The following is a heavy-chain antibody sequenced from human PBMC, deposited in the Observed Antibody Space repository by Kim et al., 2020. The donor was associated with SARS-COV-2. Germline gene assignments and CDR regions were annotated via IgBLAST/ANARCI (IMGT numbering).Heavy chain of an antibody. D-gene: IGHD6-6*01. CDR2: IYHSGST. Sequence: SETLSLTCAVSGGSISSSNWWSWVRQPPGKGLEWIGEIYHSGSTNYNPSLKSRVTIPVDKSKNQFSLKLSSVTAADTAVYYCARGSSSSDWFDPWGQGTLVTVSS. J-gene: IGHJ5*02. CDR3: ARGSSSSDWFDP. V-gene: IGHV4-4*02. CDR1: GGSISSSNW.